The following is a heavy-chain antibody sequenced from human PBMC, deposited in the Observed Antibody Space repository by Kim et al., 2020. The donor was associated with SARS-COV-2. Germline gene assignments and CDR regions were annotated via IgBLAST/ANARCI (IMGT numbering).Heavy chain of an antibody. D-gene: IGHD3-10*01. Sequence: GESLKISCKGSGYSFISYWVAWVRQMPGKGLEWMGIIYPGDSDTRYSPSFQGQVTISADKSISTAYLQWSSLKASDTAMYYCARSSGSYQGWFDPWGQGTLVTVSS. J-gene: IGHJ5*02. CDR3: ARSSGSYQGWFDP. CDR1: GYSFISYW. CDR2: IYPGDSDT. V-gene: IGHV5-51*01.